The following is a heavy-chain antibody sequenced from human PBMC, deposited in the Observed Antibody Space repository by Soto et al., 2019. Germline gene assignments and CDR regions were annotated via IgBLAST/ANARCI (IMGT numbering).Heavy chain of an antibody. J-gene: IGHJ2*01. Sequence: EVQLLESGGGLVQPGGSLRLSCAASGFTFSSYAMNWVRQAPGKGLEWVSVISGSGGSTYYADAEKGRVTISRDNSKNTRYLQMNSLRAEDTAVYYCAKRTVGWYFDLWGRGTLVTVSS. CDR2: ISGSGGST. D-gene: IGHD4-17*01. V-gene: IGHV3-23*01. CDR3: AKRTVGWYFDL. CDR1: GFTFSSYA.